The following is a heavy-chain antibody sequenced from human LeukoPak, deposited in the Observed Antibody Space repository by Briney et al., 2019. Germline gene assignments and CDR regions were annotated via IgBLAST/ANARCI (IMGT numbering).Heavy chain of an antibody. V-gene: IGHV4-59*01. CDR2: IYYSGST. Sequence: TSETLSLTCTVSGGSISSYYWSWIRQPPGKGLEWIGYIYYSGSTNYNPSLKSRVTISVDTSKNQFSLKLCSVTAADTAVYYCARVVFLEGKWAFDIWGQGTMVTVSS. CDR1: GGSISSYY. J-gene: IGHJ3*02. D-gene: IGHD3-3*02. CDR3: ARVVFLEGKWAFDI.